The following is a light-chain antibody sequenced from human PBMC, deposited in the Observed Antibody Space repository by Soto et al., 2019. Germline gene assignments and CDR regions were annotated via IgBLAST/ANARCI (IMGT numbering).Light chain of an antibody. CDR2: GSS. V-gene: IGKV3-20*01. Sequence: IVMTQSPATLSVSPGERATLSCRASQSVASNLAWYQQKPGQPPRLLIYGSSSRATGIPDRFSGSGSGTDFTLTISRLEPEDFAVYYCQQYDGSPRTFGQGTKVDIK. J-gene: IGKJ1*01. CDR1: QSVASN. CDR3: QQYDGSPRT.